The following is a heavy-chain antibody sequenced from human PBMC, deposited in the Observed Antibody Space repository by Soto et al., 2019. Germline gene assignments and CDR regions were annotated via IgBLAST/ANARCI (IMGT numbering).Heavy chain of an antibody. Sequence: PSETLSLTCTVSGGSVSSGSYYWSWIRQPPGKGLEWIGYIYYSGSTNYNPSLTSRVTISVDTSKNQFSLKLSSVTAADTAVYYCARARYGDYAAAGLWYVDDWGQGTLVTV. D-gene: IGHD4-17*01. J-gene: IGHJ4*02. CDR1: GGSVSSGSYY. V-gene: IGHV4-61*01. CDR3: ARARYGDYAAAGLWYVDD. CDR2: IYYSGST.